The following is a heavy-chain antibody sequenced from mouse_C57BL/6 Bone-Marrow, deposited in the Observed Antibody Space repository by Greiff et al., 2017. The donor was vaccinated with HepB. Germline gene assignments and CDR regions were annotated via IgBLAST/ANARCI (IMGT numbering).Heavy chain of an antibody. CDR2: FHPYNDDT. D-gene: IGHD1-1*01. J-gene: IGHJ4*01. Sequence: VKLMESGAELVKPGASVKMSCKASGYTFTTYPIEWMKQNPGKSLEWIGNFHPYNDDTKYNEKFKGKATLTVEKSSSTVYLELSRLTSDDSAVYYCAGVTTVVAYYAMDYWGQGTSVTVSS. V-gene: IGHV1-47*01. CDR1: GYTFTTYP. CDR3: AGVTTVVAYYAMDY.